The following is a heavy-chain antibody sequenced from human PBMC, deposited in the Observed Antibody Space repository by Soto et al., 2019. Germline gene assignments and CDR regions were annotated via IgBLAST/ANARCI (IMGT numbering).Heavy chain of an antibody. J-gene: IGHJ6*02. D-gene: IGHD6-6*01. CDR3: ARGRSSSKKHYYYYYGIDV. V-gene: IGHV1-69*13. CDR1: GGTFSSYG. CDR2: IIPIFGTA. Sequence: SVKVSCKASGGTFSSYGISWVRQAPGQGLEWMGGIIPIFGTANYAQKFQGRVTITADESTSTAYMELSSLRSEDTAVYYCARGRSSSKKHYYYYYGIDVWGQGTTVTVS.